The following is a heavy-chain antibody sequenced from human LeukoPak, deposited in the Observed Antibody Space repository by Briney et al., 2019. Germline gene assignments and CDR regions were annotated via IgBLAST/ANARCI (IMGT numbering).Heavy chain of an antibody. CDR3: ARAQLWAPRYFDY. D-gene: IGHD5-18*01. J-gene: IGHJ4*02. CDR1: GGSFSGYY. V-gene: IGHV4-34*01. CDR2: INHSGST. Sequence: PSETLSLTCAVYGGSFSGYYWSWIRQPPGKGLEWIGEINHSGSTNYNPSLKSRVTISVDTSKNQFSLKLSSVTAEDTAVYYCARAQLWAPRYFDYWGQGTLVTVSS.